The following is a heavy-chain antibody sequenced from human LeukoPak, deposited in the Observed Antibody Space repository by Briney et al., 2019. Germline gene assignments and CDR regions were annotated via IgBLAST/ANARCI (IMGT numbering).Heavy chain of an antibody. CDR2: ITGSGGST. CDR3: ARFSYSGYELYYYYYYMDV. J-gene: IGHJ6*03. V-gene: IGHV3-23*01. Sequence: GGSLRLSCAASGFTFSNYGLSWVRQAPGKGLEWVSGITGSGGSTYYADSVKGRFTISRDNSKNTLYLQMNSLRAEDTAIYYCARFSYSGYELYYYYYYMDVWGKGTTVTVSS. D-gene: IGHD5-12*01. CDR1: GFTFSNYG.